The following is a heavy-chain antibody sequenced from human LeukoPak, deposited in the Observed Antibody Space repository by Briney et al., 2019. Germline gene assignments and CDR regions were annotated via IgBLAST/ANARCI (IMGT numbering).Heavy chain of an antibody. J-gene: IGHJ4*02. Sequence: GGSLRLSCAASGFTFSIYWMSWVRQAPGKGLEWVANIKEDGSEKYYVDSVKGRFTISRVNAKNSLYLQMNSLRAEDSAVYYCAREIPGGAVTLDYWGQGTLVTVSS. D-gene: IGHD1-26*01. V-gene: IGHV3-7*01. CDR1: GFTFSIYW. CDR3: AREIPGGAVTLDY. CDR2: IKEDGSEK.